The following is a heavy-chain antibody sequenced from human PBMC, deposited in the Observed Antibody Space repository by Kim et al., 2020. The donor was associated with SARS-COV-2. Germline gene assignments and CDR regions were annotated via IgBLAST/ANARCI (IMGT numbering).Heavy chain of an antibody. D-gene: IGHD6-19*01. CDR2: GGT. CDR3: TTSAVSDVDY. V-gene: IGHV1-2*02. Sequence: GGTNYAQKLQGRVTMTRDTSISTAYMELRSLRSDDTAVYYCTTSAVSDVDYWGQGTLVTVSS. J-gene: IGHJ4*02.